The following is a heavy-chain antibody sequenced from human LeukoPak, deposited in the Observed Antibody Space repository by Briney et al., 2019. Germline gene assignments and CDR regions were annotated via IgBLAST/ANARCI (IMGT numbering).Heavy chain of an antibody. CDR2: ISHSGST. J-gene: IGHJ4*02. V-gene: IGHV4-34*01. D-gene: IGHD6-13*01. CDR1: GGSFSGYY. CDR3: ARDGYSSSSFDY. Sequence: SETLSLTCAVYGGSFSGYYWSWIRQPPGKGLEWIGEISHSGSTNYNPSLKSRVTISVDTSKNQFSLKLSSVTAADTAVYYCARDGYSSSSFDYWGQGTLVTVSS.